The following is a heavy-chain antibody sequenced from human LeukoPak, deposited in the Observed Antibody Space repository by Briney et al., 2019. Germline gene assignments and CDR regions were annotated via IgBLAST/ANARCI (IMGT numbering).Heavy chain of an antibody. Sequence: SETLSLTCTVSGDSISSGDYYWSWIRQPAGKGLEWIGRISSSGSTNYNPSLKSRVTISVDTSKNQFSLKLSSVTAADTAVYYCASWGYCSSTSCLHNWFDPWGQGTLVTVSS. CDR3: ASWGYCSSTSCLHNWFDP. J-gene: IGHJ5*02. D-gene: IGHD2-2*01. CDR1: GDSISSGDYY. CDR2: ISSSGST. V-gene: IGHV4-61*02.